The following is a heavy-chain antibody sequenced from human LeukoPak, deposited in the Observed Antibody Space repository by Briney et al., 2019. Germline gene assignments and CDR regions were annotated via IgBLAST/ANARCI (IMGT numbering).Heavy chain of an antibody. CDR2: IIPIFGTA. Sequence: ASVKVSCKASGGTCSIYAISWVRQAPGQGLEWMGGIIPIFGTANYAQKFQGRVTITADESTSTAYMELSSLRSEDTAVYYCAREGPVGNSFDYWGQGTLVTVSS. CDR1: GGTCSIYA. V-gene: IGHV1-69*13. CDR3: AREGPVGNSFDY. D-gene: IGHD4-23*01. J-gene: IGHJ4*02.